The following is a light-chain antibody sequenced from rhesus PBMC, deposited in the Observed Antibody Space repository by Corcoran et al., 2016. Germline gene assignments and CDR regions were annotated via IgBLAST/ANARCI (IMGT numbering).Light chain of an antibody. CDR1: EYVKKY. Sequence: EIQMTQSPSSLSASVGDRVTITCRASEYVKKYLNWYPQKPGKAPKLLIYKASTLQSGGPSRFSGSGIGTNYTFTIGTLQPEDVSTYYCQHGYSTPPTFGGGTKVELK. J-gene: IGKJ4*01. V-gene: IGKV1-74*01. CDR2: KAS. CDR3: QHGYSTPPT.